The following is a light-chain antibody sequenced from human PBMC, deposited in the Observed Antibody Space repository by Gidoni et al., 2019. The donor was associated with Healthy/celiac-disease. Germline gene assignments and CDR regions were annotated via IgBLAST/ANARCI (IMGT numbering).Light chain of an antibody. CDR3: QQYNNWPLT. CDR1: QSVSSN. Sequence: IVITQALATLSVSPGERATLSCRASQSVSSNLAWYQQKPGQAPRLLIYGASTRATGTPARCSGSGSGTEFTLTISSLQSEDFAVYYCQQYNNWPLTFGGGTKVEIK. V-gene: IGKV3-15*01. J-gene: IGKJ4*01. CDR2: GAS.